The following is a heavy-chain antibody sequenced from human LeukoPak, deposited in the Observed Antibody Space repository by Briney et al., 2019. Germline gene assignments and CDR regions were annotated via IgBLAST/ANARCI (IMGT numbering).Heavy chain of an antibody. Sequence: TPSETLSLTCTVSGGSISSSSYYWGWIRQPPGKGLEWIGSIYYSGSTYYNPSLKSRVTISVDTSKNQFSLKLSSVTAADTAVYYCARLTPGIAVAGSEFDYWGQGTLVTVSS. D-gene: IGHD6-19*01. CDR2: IYYSGST. CDR1: GGSISSSSYY. J-gene: IGHJ4*02. CDR3: ARLTPGIAVAGSEFDY. V-gene: IGHV4-39*01.